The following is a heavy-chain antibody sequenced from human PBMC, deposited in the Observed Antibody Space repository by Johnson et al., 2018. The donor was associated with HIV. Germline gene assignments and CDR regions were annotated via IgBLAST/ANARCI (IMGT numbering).Heavy chain of an antibody. Sequence: QVQLVESGGGVVQPGGSLRLSCGPSGFSLRDFAMHWVRQAPGKGLEWVALVRADGSNKYYADSVKGRFTISRDNSKNTLYLQMNSLRAEDTAVYYCARDRSITGNDPFDIWGKGTMVTVSS. D-gene: IGHD1-20*01. CDR2: VRADGSNK. J-gene: IGHJ3*02. V-gene: IGHV3-30*02. CDR1: GFSLRDFA. CDR3: ARDRSITGNDPFDI.